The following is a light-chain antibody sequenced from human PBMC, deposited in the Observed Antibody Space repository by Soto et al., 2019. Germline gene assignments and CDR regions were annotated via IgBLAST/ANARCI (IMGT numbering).Light chain of an antibody. V-gene: IGKV1-17*01. CDR1: QDIRNS. CDR2: AAS. CDR3: QQYYSYPPWT. Sequence: IQVTQSPYSLSASVGDRVTISCRASQDIRNSLAWYQQKPGKAPKHLIYAASTLQSGVPSRFSGSGSGTDFTLTISCLQSEDFATYYCQQYYSYPPWTFGQGTKVDIK. J-gene: IGKJ1*01.